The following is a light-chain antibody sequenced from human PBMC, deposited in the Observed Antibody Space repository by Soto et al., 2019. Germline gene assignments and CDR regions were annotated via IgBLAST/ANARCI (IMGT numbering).Light chain of an antibody. V-gene: IGLV1-40*01. J-gene: IGLJ2*01. CDR2: DNT. Sequence: QPVLTQPPSVSGAPGQRVTISCTGSSSNIGAGYDVHWYQQLPGTAPKLLIYDNTNRPSGVPDRFSGSKSGTSASLAITGLQAEDEADYYCQSYDGSLSGVVFGGGTKVTVL. CDR1: SSNIGAGYD. CDR3: QSYDGSLSGVV.